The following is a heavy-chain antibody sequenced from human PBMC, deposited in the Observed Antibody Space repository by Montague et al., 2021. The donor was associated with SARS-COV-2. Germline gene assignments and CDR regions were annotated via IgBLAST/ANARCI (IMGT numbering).Heavy chain of an antibody. CDR2: IYYSGST. D-gene: IGHD2-8*01. Sequence: SETLSPTCTVSGGSISGYYWSWTRQSPGKGLEWIGYIYYSGSTKYNPXLESRVTVSVDRSKNQVSLKLSSVTPADTAVYYCARLLRSCSNGVCRTYYYYAMDVWGQGTTVTVSS. CDR1: GGSISGYY. CDR3: ARLLRSCSNGVCRTYYYYAMDV. J-gene: IGHJ6*02. V-gene: IGHV4-59*01.